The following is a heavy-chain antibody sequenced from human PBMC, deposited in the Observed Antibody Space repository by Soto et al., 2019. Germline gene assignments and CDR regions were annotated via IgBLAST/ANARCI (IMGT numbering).Heavy chain of an antibody. D-gene: IGHD4-17*01. CDR3: ARLVTTHYYYYGMDV. Sequence: ASVKVSCKASGYTFTSYYMHWVRQAPGQGLEWMGIINPSGGSTSYAQKFQGRVTMTRDTSTSTVYMELSSLRSEDTAVYYCARLVTTHYYYYGMDVWGQGTTVTVSS. CDR2: INPSGGST. J-gene: IGHJ6*02. CDR1: GYTFTSYY. V-gene: IGHV1-46*01.